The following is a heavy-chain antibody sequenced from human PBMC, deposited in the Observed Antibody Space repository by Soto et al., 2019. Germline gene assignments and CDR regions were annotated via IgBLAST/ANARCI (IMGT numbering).Heavy chain of an antibody. CDR2: IYPGDSDT. CDR1: GYSFGNYW. V-gene: IGHV5-51*01. CDR3: ARSSEPGGYSDHFNF. Sequence: PGPSLKISCKASGYSFGNYWVAWVRQMPGKGLEWMGIIYPGDSDTRYSPSFQGQVTFSADKSILTAYLQWSSLKAADTAVYYCARSSEPGGYSDHFNFWGQGTLVTVSS. D-gene: IGHD3-22*01. J-gene: IGHJ4*02.